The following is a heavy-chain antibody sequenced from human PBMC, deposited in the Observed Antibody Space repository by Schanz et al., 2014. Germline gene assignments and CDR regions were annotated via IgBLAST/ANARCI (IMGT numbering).Heavy chain of an antibody. CDR2: ISSTSSYI. J-gene: IGHJ4*02. Sequence: EGQLVESGGGLVQPGGSLRLSCAASGFTFSSYDMHWVRQAPGKGLEWVSSISSTSSYIFYADSVKGRFTISRDNAKNSLYLQMNSLRAEDTAVYYCVPMSIAAHWGQGTLVTVSS. CDR3: VPMSIAAH. V-gene: IGHV3-21*01. D-gene: IGHD6-6*01. CDR1: GFTFSSYD.